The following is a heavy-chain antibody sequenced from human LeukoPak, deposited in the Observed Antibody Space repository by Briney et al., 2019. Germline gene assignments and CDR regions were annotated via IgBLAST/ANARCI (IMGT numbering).Heavy chain of an antibody. D-gene: IGHD6-19*01. CDR1: GYTFTNYG. CDR3: ARDCSNYTSGWSNWFDP. J-gene: IGHJ5*02. V-gene: IGHV1-8*01. CDR2: MNPNSGHT. Sequence: ASVNVSCKASGYTFTNYGINWVRQATGQGLEWMGWMNPNSGHTGYAQKFQGRVTMTRNTSISTAYMELSSLRSEDTAVYYCARDCSNYTSGWSNWFDPWGQGTLVTVSS.